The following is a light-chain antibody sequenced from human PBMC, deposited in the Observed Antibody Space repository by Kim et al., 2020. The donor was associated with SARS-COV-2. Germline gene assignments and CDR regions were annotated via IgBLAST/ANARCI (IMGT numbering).Light chain of an antibody. Sequence: DIVMTQSPDSLAVSLGERATINCKSSQSVLYSSNNKNYLAWYRQKPGQPPKLLIYWASTRESGVPDRFSGSGSETDFTLTISSLQAEDVAVYYCHQFYSTPYTFGQGTKLEI. V-gene: IGKV4-1*01. CDR2: WAS. CDR1: QSVLYSSNNKNY. CDR3: HQFYSTPYT. J-gene: IGKJ2*01.